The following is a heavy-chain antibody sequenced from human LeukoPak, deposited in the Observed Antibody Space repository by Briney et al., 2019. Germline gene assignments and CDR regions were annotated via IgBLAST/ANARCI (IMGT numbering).Heavy chain of an antibody. Sequence: ASVKVSCKASGYTFTSYGISWVRQAPGQGLEWMGWISAYNGNTNYAQKLQGRVTKTTDTSTSTAYMELRSLRSDDTAVYYCARADYCTNGVCYTFSWFDPWGQGTLVTVSS. V-gene: IGHV1-18*01. CDR3: ARADYCTNGVCYTFSWFDP. D-gene: IGHD2-8*01. CDR1: GYTFTSYG. J-gene: IGHJ5*02. CDR2: ISAYNGNT.